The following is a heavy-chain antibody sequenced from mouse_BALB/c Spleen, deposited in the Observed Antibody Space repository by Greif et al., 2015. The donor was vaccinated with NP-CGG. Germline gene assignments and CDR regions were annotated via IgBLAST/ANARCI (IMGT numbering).Heavy chain of an antibody. V-gene: IGHV14-1*02. J-gene: IGHJ2*01. CDR2: IDPENGNT. CDR3: ARDFDY. Sequence: VQLQQSGAELVRPGALVKLSCKASGFNIKDYYMHWVKQGPEQGLEWIGWIDPENGNTIYGPKFQGKASITADTSSNTAYLQLSSLTSEDTAVYYCARDFDYWGQGTTLTVSS. CDR1: GFNIKDYY.